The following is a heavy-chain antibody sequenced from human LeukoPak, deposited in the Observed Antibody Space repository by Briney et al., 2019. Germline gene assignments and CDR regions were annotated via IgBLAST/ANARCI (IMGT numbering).Heavy chain of an antibody. Sequence: LRLSCAASGFTFSDYYMSWIRQPPGKGLEWIGYIYHSGSTYYNPSLKSRVTISVDRSKNQFSLKLSSVTAADTAVYYCARAGHYYYYMDVWGKGTTVTVSS. CDR1: GFTFSDYY. J-gene: IGHJ6*03. V-gene: IGHV4-30-2*01. CDR2: IYHSGST. CDR3: ARAGHYYYYMDV.